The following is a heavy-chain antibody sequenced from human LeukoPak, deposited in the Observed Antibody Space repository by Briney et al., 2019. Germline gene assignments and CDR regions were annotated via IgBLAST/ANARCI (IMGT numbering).Heavy chain of an antibody. Sequence: PGGSLRLSCAASGFTFSSYGMHWVRQAPGKGLEWVAFIRYDGSNKYYADSVKGRFTISRDNSKNTLYLQMNSLRAEDTAVYYCAKERRWGGYSHANWFDPWGQGTLVTVSS. CDR1: GFTFSSYG. J-gene: IGHJ5*02. D-gene: IGHD5-18*01. CDR3: AKERRWGGYSHANWFDP. V-gene: IGHV3-30*02. CDR2: IRYDGSNK.